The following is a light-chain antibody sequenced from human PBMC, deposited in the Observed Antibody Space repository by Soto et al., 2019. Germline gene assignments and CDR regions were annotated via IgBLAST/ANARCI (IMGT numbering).Light chain of an antibody. CDR1: QSVSSY. CDR3: QQRSNWPLT. CDR2: DAS. J-gene: IGKJ4*01. V-gene: IGKV3-11*01. Sequence: EIVLTQSPATLSLSPGERATLSCRASQSVSSYLAWYQQKPGQAPRLLIYDASNRATGIPARFSGSGSGTDFPLTISSLEPEDFAVYYWQQRSNWPLTFGGGTNVEI.